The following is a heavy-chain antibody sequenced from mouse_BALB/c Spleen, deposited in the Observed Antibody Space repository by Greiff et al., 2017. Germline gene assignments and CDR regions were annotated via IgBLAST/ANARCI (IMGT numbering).Heavy chain of an antibody. CDR1: GYSFTGYT. CDR2: INPYNGGT. D-gene: IGHD2-4*01. V-gene: IGHV1-26*01. CDR3: AIGGITTYAMDY. J-gene: IGHJ4*01. Sequence: VVEPGASMKISCKASGYSFTGYTMNWVKQSHGKNLEWIGLINPYNGGTSYNQKFKGKATLTVDKSSSTAYMELLSLTSEDSAVYYCAIGGITTYAMDYWGQGTSVTVSS.